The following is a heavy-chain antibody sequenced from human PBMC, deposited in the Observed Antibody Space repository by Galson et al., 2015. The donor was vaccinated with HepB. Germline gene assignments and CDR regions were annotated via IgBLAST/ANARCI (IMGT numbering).Heavy chain of an antibody. CDR1: GFTFSNAW. V-gene: IGHV3-15*01. Sequence: SLRLSCAASGFTFSNAWMSWVRQAPGKGLEWVGRIKSKTDGGTTDYAAPVKGRFTTSRDDSKNTLYLQMNSLKTEDTAVYYCTTVRVRGYYPQVVDYWGQGTLVTVSS. CDR2: IKSKTDGGTT. J-gene: IGHJ4*02. CDR3: TTVRVRGYYPQVVDY. D-gene: IGHD3-22*01.